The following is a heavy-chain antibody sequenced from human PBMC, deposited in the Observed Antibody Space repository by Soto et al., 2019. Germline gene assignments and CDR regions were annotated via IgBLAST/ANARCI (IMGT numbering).Heavy chain of an antibody. Sequence: QVQLVQSGAEAKKPGSSVKVSCKTSGGSFKNYGFNWVRQVPGQGLEWMGGIIPVFGLVKFGQIFQGRVTFTADESTGTAYMELTSLKPEYTAVYYCAGEVGGTGLQFWGQGTLVIVSS. CDR1: GGSFKNYG. J-gene: IGHJ4*02. CDR3: AGEVGGTGLQF. V-gene: IGHV1-69*12. CDR2: IIPVFGLV. D-gene: IGHD3-9*01.